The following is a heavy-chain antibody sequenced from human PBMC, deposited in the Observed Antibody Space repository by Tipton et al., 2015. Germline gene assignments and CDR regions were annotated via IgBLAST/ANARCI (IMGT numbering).Heavy chain of an antibody. CDR3: ARITMSFAFDI. Sequence: TLSLTCTVSGGSISSSAYYWGWIRQPPGKGLEWIGSIFYSGSADYNPSLKSRVTISVDTPKNQFSLKLSSVTAADTAMYYCARITMSFAFDIWGQGTMVSVSS. CDR1: GGSISSSAYY. CDR2: IFYSGSA. V-gene: IGHV4-39*01. J-gene: IGHJ3*02.